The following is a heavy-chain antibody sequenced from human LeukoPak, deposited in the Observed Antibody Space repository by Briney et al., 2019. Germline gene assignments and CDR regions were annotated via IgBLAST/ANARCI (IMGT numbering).Heavy chain of an antibody. CDR1: GGTFSSYA. J-gene: IGHJ4*02. CDR2: IIPIFGTA. V-gene: IGHV1-69*13. Sequence: SVKVSCKASGGTFSSYAISWVRQAPGQGLAWMGGIIPIFGTANYAQKFQGRVTITADESTSTAYMELSSLRSEDTAVYYCARGQLGLYYFDYWGQGTLVTVSS. D-gene: IGHD6-13*01. CDR3: ARGQLGLYYFDY.